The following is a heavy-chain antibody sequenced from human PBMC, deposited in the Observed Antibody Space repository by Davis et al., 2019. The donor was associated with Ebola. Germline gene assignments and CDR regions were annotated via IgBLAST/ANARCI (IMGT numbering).Heavy chain of an antibody. Sequence: SETLSLTCTVSGGSISRYYWSWIRQPPGKGLEWTGHIYYSGSTNYNPSLKSRVTISVDTSKNQFSLKLSSVTAADTAVYYCARANSGYDYALDYWGQGTLVTVSS. CDR3: ARANSGYDYALDY. CDR1: GGSISRYY. J-gene: IGHJ4*02. CDR2: IYYSGST. D-gene: IGHD5-12*01. V-gene: IGHV4-59*01.